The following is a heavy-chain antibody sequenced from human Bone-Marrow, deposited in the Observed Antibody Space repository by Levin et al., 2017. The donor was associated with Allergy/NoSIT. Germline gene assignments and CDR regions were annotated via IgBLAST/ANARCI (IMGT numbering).Heavy chain of an antibody. Sequence: KHGESLKISCKASGYTFTSYGITWVRQAPGQGLEWVGWISVYNGHTNYAQKLQGRVIMTTDTSTSTAYMELRSLRSDDTAVYYCARDLVPSMDYDSSGYSMMEFWGQGTLVSVSS. J-gene: IGHJ4*02. CDR3: ARDLVPSMDYDSSGYSMMEF. V-gene: IGHV1-18*01. CDR2: ISVYNGHT. CDR1: GYTFTSYG. D-gene: IGHD3-22*01.